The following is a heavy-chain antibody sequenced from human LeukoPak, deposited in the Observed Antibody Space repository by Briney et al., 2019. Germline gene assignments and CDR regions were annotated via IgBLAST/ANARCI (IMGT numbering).Heavy chain of an antibody. V-gene: IGHV3-66*01. CDR1: GFTVSSNY. CDR3: ARVIVVVVPAASYYFDY. D-gene: IGHD2-2*01. CDR2: IYSGGST. J-gene: IGHJ4*02. Sequence: GGSLILSCAASGFTVSSNYMSWVRQAPGKGLEWVSVIYSGGSTYYADSVKGRFTISRDNSKNTLYLQMNSLRAEDTAVYYCARVIVVVVPAASYYFDYWGQGTLVTVSS.